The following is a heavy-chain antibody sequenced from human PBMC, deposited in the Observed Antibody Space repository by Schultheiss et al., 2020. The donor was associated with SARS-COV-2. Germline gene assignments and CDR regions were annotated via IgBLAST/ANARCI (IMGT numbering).Heavy chain of an antibody. CDR2: IYYSGST. V-gene: IGHV4-61*05. Sequence: SETLSLTCTVSGGSISSSSYYWGWIRQPPGKGLEWIGYIYYSGSTNYNPSLKSRVTISVDTSKNQFSLKLSSVTAADTAVYYCARRDSSGRGGFDYWGQGTLVTVSS. CDR1: GGSISSSSYY. D-gene: IGHD6-19*01. J-gene: IGHJ4*02. CDR3: ARRDSSGRGGFDY.